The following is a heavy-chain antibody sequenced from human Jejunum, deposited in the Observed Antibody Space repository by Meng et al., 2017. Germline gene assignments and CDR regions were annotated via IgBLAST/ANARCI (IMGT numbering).Heavy chain of an antibody. Sequence: QVKLQQCGAGLLKPSETLSLTCAGSGGSISDYYWTWIRQPPGKGLEWIGEINDSGSTNYNPSLKSRVTISVDTSKSQFYLRVSSVTAADTAVYYCARGNEYSNYGADFWGQGTLVTVSS. V-gene: IGHV4-34*01. CDR1: GGSISDYY. CDR2: INDSGST. D-gene: IGHD4-11*01. J-gene: IGHJ4*02. CDR3: ARGNEYSNYGADF.